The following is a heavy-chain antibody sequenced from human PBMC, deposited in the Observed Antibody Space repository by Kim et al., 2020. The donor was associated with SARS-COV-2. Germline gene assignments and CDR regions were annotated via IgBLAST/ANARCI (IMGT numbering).Heavy chain of an antibody. D-gene: IGHD3-10*01. V-gene: IGHV3-9*01. Sequence: GGSLRLSCGASGFSFGDYAMHWVRQLPGQGLEWVAGVTWNGGRVGYADSVKGRFAISRDNGKNSLYLQMDSVRAEDTALYYCAKGPGLLLWFGDSSRGDFFGPWGQGTDVTLSS. CDR2: VTWNGGRV. J-gene: IGHJ5*02. CDR3: AKGPGLLLWFGDSSRGDFFGP. CDR1: GFSFGDYA.